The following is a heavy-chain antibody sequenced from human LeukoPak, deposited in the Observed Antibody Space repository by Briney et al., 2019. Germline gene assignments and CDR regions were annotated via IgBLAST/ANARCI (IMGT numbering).Heavy chain of an antibody. D-gene: IGHD6-13*01. J-gene: IGHJ2*01. CDR1: GYSFTSYW. V-gene: IGHV5-51*01. CDR2: IYPGDSDT. CDR3: ARGRHSSSWNTAWYFDL. Sequence: GESLQISCQGSGYSFTSYWIGWVRQMPGKGLEWMGIIYPGDSDTRYSPSFQGQVTISADKSISTAYLQWSSLKASDTAMYYCARGRHSSSWNTAWYFDLWGRGTLVTVSS.